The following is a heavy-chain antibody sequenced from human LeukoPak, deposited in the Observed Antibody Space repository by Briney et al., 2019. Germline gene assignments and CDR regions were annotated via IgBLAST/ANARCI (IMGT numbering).Heavy chain of an antibody. CDR2: IKEDGSET. V-gene: IGHV3-7*01. CDR1: GFTFSTSW. D-gene: IGHD6-19*01. Sequence: PVGSLRLSCAASGFTFSTSWMNWIRQAPGKGLEWVASIKEDGSETYYADSVKGRFTVSRDNAKNSLYLQMSSLRVEDTAVYYCTRDSGRFRLDYWGQGVLVTVSS. J-gene: IGHJ4*02. CDR3: TRDSGRFRLDY.